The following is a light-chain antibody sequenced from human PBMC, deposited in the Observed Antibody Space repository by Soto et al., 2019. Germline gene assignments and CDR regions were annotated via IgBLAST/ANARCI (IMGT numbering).Light chain of an antibody. J-gene: IGKJ5*01. Sequence: EIVMTQSPATLSVSPGERATLSCRASQSLSSNLAWYQQKPGQAPRLLIYGASTRATGIPARFSGSGSGSEFTLTISSLPSEDFEVYFCQQYNNWPAAITFGQGTRLEIK. CDR1: QSLSSN. CDR3: QQYNNWPAAIT. V-gene: IGKV3-15*01. CDR2: GAS.